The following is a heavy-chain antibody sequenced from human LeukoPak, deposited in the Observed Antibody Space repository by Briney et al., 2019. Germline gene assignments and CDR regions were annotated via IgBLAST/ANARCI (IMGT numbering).Heavy chain of an antibody. J-gene: IGHJ6*03. Sequence: TGGSLRLSCAASGFTFSSYAMSWVRQAPGKGLEWVSAISGSGGSTYYADSVKGRFTISRDNSKNTLYLQMNSLRAEDTAVYYCAKGNAFESYGSGRGYYYMDVWGKGTTVTVSS. V-gene: IGHV3-23*01. CDR3: AKGNAFESYGSGRGYYYMDV. D-gene: IGHD3-10*01. CDR2: ISGSGGST. CDR1: GFTFSSYA.